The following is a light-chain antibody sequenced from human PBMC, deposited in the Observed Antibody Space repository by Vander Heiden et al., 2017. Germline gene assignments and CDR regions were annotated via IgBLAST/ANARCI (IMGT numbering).Light chain of an antibody. CDR1: SSNIRAGYD. CDR3: QSYDSSLSGSV. V-gene: IGLV1-40*01. CDR2: SNS. J-gene: IGLJ1*01. Sequence: QSVLTQPPSVSGAPGQRVTISCTGSSSNIRAGYDVHWYQQLPGTAPKLLIYSNSNRPSGVPDRFSGSKSGTSAALAITGLQAEDEADYYCQSYDSSLSGSVFGTGTKVTVL.